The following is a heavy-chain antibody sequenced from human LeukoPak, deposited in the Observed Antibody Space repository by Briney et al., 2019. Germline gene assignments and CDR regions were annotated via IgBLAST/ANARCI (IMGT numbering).Heavy chain of an antibody. CDR3: AKDIYCTSDRCLTGFDY. CDR1: GFTFSSYW. CDR2: IKQDGSDK. J-gene: IGHJ4*02. V-gene: IGHV3-7*05. Sequence: GGSLRLSCAASGFTFSSYWMSWVRQAPGKGLEWVANIKQDGSDKYYVDSVKGRFTISRDNAKNSLYLQMNSLRAEDTAVYYCAKDIYCTSDRCLTGFDYWGRGTVVAVSS. D-gene: IGHD2-8*02.